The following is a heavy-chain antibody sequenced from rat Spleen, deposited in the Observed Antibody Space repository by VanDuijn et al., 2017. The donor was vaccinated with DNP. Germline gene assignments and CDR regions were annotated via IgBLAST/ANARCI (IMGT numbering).Heavy chain of an antibody. D-gene: IGHD4-3*01. J-gene: IGHJ2*01. V-gene: IGHV5-7*01. CDR3: ARHPGIIRGPFDY. CDR1: GFTFSDYN. CDR2: ISYDGSST. Sequence: EVQLVESGGGLVQPGRSLKLSCAASGFTFSDYNMAWVRQAPKKGLEWVATISYDGSSTYYRDSVKGRFTISRDNAKSTLYLQMDSLRSEDTATYYCARHPGIIRGPFDYWGQGVMVTVSS.